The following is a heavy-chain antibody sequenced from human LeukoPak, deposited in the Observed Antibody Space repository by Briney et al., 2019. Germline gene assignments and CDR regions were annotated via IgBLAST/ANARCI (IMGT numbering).Heavy chain of an antibody. Sequence: SETLSLTCTVSGGSISSYYWSWIRQPPGKGLEWIGYIYYSGSTNYNPSLKSRVTISVDTSKNQFSLKLSSVTAADTAVYYSARDATVTTLVGYYYYYGMDVWGQGTTVTVSS. CDR3: ARDATVTTLVGYYYYYGMDV. CDR1: GGSISSYY. CDR2: IYYSGST. V-gene: IGHV4-59*01. J-gene: IGHJ6*02. D-gene: IGHD4-17*01.